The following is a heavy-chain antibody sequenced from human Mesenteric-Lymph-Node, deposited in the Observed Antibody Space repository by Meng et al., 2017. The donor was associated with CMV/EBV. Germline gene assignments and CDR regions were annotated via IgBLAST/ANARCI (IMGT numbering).Heavy chain of an antibody. J-gene: IGHJ6*02. CDR3: ARGFSIAARYYYYYYGMDV. V-gene: IGHV4-39*07. Sequence: GSLRLSCTVSGGSISSSSYYWGWIRQPPGKGLEWIGEINHSGSTNYNPSLKSRVTISVDTSKNQFSLKLSSVTAADTAVYYCARGFSIAARYYYYYYGMDVWGQGTTVTVSS. CDR1: GGSISSSSYY. D-gene: IGHD6-6*01. CDR2: INHSGST.